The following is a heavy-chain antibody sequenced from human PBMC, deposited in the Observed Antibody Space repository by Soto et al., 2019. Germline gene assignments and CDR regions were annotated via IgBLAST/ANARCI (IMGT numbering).Heavy chain of an antibody. D-gene: IGHD3-16*01. Sequence: EVQLLESGGGLVQPGGSLRLSCTASGVTFSGYAMSWVRQALGKGLEWVSAISGTGGNTYYADSVKGRFTISRNNSERTLFLQMHSLRAYYTAVYYCATRHDYGGNLDAFDIWGQGTTVAVSS. V-gene: IGHV3-23*01. CDR2: ISGTGGNT. J-gene: IGHJ3*02. CDR3: ATRHDYGGNLDAFDI. CDR1: GVTFSGYA.